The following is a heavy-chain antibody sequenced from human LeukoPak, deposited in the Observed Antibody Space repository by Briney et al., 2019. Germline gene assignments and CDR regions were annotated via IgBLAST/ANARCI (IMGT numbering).Heavy chain of an antibody. CDR1: GFTFSSYG. Sequence: GGSLRLSCAASGFTFSSYGMHWVRQAPGKGLEWVAVISYDGSNKYYADSVKGRFTISRDNSKNTLYLQMNSLRAEDTAVYYCAKVSYSSGWSSFDPWGQGTLVTVSS. CDR2: ISYDGSNK. CDR3: AKVSYSSGWSSFDP. D-gene: IGHD6-19*01. J-gene: IGHJ5*02. V-gene: IGHV3-30*18.